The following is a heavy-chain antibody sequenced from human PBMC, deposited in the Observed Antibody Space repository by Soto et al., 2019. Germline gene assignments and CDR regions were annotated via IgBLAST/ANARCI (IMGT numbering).Heavy chain of an antibody. J-gene: IGHJ2*01. D-gene: IGHD4-17*01. CDR3: AKPPTTETTYNWYLDL. Sequence: EVQLVESGGGLVQPGGSLRLSCAASGFSLTNYWMQWVRQAPGKGLEWVASINEHGREMYYVDSVRGRFTISRDIADNSLYLQMNSLRAEDTAMYYCAKPPTTETTYNWYLDLWGRGTLVTVSS. CDR2: INEHGREM. V-gene: IGHV3-7*03. CDR1: GFSLTNYW.